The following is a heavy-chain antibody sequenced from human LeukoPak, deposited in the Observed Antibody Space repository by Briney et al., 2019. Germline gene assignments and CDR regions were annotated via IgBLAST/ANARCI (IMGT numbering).Heavy chain of an antibody. V-gene: IGHV4-34*01. J-gene: IGHJ4*02. CDR3: ARGGSGYDLANDETQAAAGTFDY. CDR1: GGAFRGYY. CDR2: TTPSGTS. Sequence: PSETLSLTCAVSGGAFRGYYWTWIRQAPGKGLEWIGETTPSGTSHYNPSLKSRVNISVDMAKNQFSLELSSVTAADTAVYYCARGGSGYDLANDETQAAAGTFDYRGQGTLVTVSS. D-gene: IGHD5-12*01.